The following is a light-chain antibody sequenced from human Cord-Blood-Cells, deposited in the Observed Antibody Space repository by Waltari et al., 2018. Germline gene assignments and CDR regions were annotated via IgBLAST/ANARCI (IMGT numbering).Light chain of an antibody. CDR1: SSTIGAVSD. CDR2: GNS. J-gene: IGLJ3*02. V-gene: IGLV1-40*01. CDR3: QSYDSSLSPWV. Sequence: QPVLTQPPSVSGVPGQRVTIACTGSSSTIGAVSDVHWYQQLPGTAPKLLLCGNSNRPSGVPYRCSGSKSGTSASLAITGLQAEDEADYYCQSYDSSLSPWVFGGGTKLTVL.